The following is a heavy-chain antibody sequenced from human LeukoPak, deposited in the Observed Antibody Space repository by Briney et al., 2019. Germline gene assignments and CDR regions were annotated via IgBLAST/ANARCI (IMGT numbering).Heavy chain of an antibody. D-gene: IGHD4-17*01. CDR1: GFTFSSYS. Sequence: GGSLRLSCAASGFTFSSYSMHWVRQAPGKGLEWVVFIRYDGSNKYYADSVKGRFTISRDNSKNTLYLQMNSLRAEDTAVYYCAKGISTVKKAYYFDYWGQGTLVTVSS. J-gene: IGHJ4*02. CDR3: AKGISTVKKAYYFDY. CDR2: IRYDGSNK. V-gene: IGHV3-30*02.